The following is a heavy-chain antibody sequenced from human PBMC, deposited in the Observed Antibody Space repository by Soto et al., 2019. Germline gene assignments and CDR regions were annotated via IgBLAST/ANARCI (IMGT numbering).Heavy chain of an antibody. D-gene: IGHD3-9*01. CDR2: INPNSGGT. Sequence: ASVQVSCKASGYTFTGYYMHWVRQAPGQGLEWMGWINPNSGGTNYAQNFQGWVTMTRDTSISTAYMELSRLRSDDTAVYYCARGGRDADWYVSYFDYWGQGTLVTVSS. V-gene: IGHV1-2*04. CDR3: ARGGRDADWYVSYFDY. CDR1: GYTFTGYY. J-gene: IGHJ4*02.